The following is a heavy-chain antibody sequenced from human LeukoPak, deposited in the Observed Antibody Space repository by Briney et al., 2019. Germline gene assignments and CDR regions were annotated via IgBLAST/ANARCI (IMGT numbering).Heavy chain of an antibody. CDR3: TRGGMTPLDY. CDR2: IRNKANSYTT. V-gene: IGHV3-72*01. CDR1: GFTFSDHY. Sequence: GGSLRLSCAASGFTFSDHYMDWVRQAPGKGLKWVGRIRNKANSYTTKYAASVNGRFTISRDDSKNALYLQMSSLKTEDTPVYYCTRGGMTPLDYWGQGILVTVSS. J-gene: IGHJ4*02. D-gene: IGHD2-15*01.